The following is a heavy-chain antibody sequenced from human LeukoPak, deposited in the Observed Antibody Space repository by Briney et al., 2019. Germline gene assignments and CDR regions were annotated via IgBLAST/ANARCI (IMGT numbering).Heavy chain of an antibody. D-gene: IGHD3-9*01. CDR1: GYTFTNYD. V-gene: IGHV1-8*01. CDR2: MNPNSGNT. Sequence: GASVKVSCKASGYTFTNYDIHWVRQATGQGLEWMGWMNPNSGNTDFAQKFQGRVTITRDTSIDTAYMEMTSLTSDDTAVYYCAKNYDILTGPDPSFDYWGQGTLVTVSS. CDR3: AKNYDILTGPDPSFDY. J-gene: IGHJ4*02.